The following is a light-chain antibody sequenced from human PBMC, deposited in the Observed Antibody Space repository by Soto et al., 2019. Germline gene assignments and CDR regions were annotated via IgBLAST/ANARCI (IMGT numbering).Light chain of an antibody. J-gene: IGKJ1*01. Sequence: DIQMTQYPSSRSASVGARVTITCRASQSISSYLNWYQQKKGKAPNLLISAASSLQSGVPSRFSANESGTDLTINLRSLQPEDGETYDGQQSYSIPRTFGQGTKVEIK. CDR1: QSISSY. CDR3: QQSYSIPRT. CDR2: AAS. V-gene: IGKV1-39*01.